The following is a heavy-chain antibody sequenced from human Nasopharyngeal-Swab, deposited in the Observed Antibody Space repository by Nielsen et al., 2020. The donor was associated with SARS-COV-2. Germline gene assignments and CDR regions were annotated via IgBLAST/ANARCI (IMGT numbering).Heavy chain of an antibody. CDR2: IIPSFGKA. CDR3: ARVLDYGDLYFDH. Sequence: SVKVSCKTSGYKFSTYGLNWVRQAPGQGLEWMGRIIPSFGKANYAQKFQGRVTFNADKSTSTAYMELRSLRSEDTAVYYCARVLDYGDLYFDHWGQGTLVTVSS. J-gene: IGHJ4*02. CDR1: GYKFSTYG. V-gene: IGHV1-69*04. D-gene: IGHD4-17*01.